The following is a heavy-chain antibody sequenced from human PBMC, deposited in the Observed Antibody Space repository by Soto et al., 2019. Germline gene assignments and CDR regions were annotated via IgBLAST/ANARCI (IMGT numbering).Heavy chain of an antibody. V-gene: IGHV1-8*01. D-gene: IGHD3-22*01. CDR3: ARELTMIVDN. CDR2: MNPNSGNT. J-gene: IGHJ4*02. Sequence: QVQLVQSGAEGKKPGASVKVSCKASGYTFTSYDVNWVRQATGQGLEWMGWMNPNSGNTGYAQKFQGRVTMTRNTSISTAYMELSGLRSEVTAVYYCARELTMIVDNWGQGTLVAVSS. CDR1: GYTFTSYD.